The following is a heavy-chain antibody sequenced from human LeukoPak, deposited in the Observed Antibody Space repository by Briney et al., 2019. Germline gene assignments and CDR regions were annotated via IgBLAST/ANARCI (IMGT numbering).Heavy chain of an antibody. CDR2: ISPNSGAT. D-gene: IGHD4-11*01. Sequence: ASVKVSCKAYGYTFTAYYLHWVRQAPGQGLEWMGWISPNSGATKYAQKFQDRVAMTRDMSTSTVYMELSSLRSEDTAVYYCAREGGTTTNDYWGQGTLVTVSS. J-gene: IGHJ4*02. V-gene: IGHV1-2*02. CDR1: GYTFTAYY. CDR3: AREGGTTTNDY.